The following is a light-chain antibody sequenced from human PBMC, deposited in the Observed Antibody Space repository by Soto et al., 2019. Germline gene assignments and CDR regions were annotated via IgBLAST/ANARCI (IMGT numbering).Light chain of an antibody. J-gene: IGKJ4*01. CDR1: QTLYNN. CDR2: GAS. V-gene: IGKV3-15*01. CDR3: REYSGWPLT. Sequence: EIVMTQSPATLSVSPGERATLSCRASQTLYNNLAWYQQKLGQAPRLLIYGASARATDIPARFSGSGSGTGFTLTVSGLQSGDFAIYYCREYSGWPLTFGGGTKVEIK.